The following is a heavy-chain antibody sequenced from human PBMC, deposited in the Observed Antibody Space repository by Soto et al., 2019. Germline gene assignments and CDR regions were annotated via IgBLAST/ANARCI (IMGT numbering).Heavy chain of an antibody. J-gene: IGHJ6*02. CDR3: ASDNCSSTSCYRYYYYYGMDV. D-gene: IGHD2-2*02. CDR1: GGTFSSYA. Sequence: ASVKVSCKASGGTFSSYAISWVRQAPGQGLEWMGGIIPIFGTANYAQKFQGRVTITADKSTSTAYMELSSLRSEDTAVYYCASDNCSSTSCYRYYYYYGMDVWG. CDR2: IIPIFGTA. V-gene: IGHV1-69*06.